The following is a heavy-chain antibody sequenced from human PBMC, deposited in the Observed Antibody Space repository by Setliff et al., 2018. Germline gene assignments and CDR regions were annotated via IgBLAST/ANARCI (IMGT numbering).Heavy chain of an antibody. CDR3: ARLRKAVDGINFPRYMDV. D-gene: IGHD6-19*01. J-gene: IGHJ6*04. CDR1: GGSLSSYY. V-gene: IGHV4-59*12. Sequence: PSETLSLTCTVSGGSLSSYYWSWIRQPPGKGLEWIGHIYYSGTTNYNASLKNRVSISVDTSKNQFSLRLSSVTAADTAVYYCARLRKAVDGINFPRYMDVWGKGTTVTVSS. CDR2: IYYSGTT.